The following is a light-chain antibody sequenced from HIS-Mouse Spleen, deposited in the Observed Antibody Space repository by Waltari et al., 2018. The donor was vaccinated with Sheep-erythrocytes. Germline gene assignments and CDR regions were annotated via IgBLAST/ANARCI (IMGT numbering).Light chain of an antibody. Sequence: QSALTQPASVSGSPGQSITISCTGTSSDVGSYNLVSWYQQHPGKAPKLMNYEGSKRPSGVSNRVSGSKSGNTASLTMSGLQADDEADYYCCSYAGSSTLVFGGGTKLAFL. V-gene: IGLV2-23*01. CDR1: SSDVGSYNL. CDR2: EGS. J-gene: IGLJ2*01. CDR3: CSYAGSSTLV.